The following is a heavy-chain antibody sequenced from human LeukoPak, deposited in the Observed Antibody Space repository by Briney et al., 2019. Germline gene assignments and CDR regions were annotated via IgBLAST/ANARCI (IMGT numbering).Heavy chain of an antibody. Sequence: SVKVSFKASGGTFSSYAISWVRQAPGQGLEWMGGIIPIFGTANYAQKFQGRVTITADESTSTAYMELSSLRSEDTAVYYCARDRRYCSSTSCHWDWFDPWGQGTLVTVSS. D-gene: IGHD2-2*01. CDR3: ARDRRYCSSTSCHWDWFDP. CDR2: IIPIFGTA. V-gene: IGHV1-69*13. J-gene: IGHJ5*02. CDR1: GGTFSSYA.